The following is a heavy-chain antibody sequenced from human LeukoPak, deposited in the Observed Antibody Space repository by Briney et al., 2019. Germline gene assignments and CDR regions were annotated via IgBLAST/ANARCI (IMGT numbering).Heavy chain of an antibody. D-gene: IGHD5-12*01. CDR2: ISYDGSNK. CDR3: AKGLSMVATTGFDY. V-gene: IGHV3-30*18. CDR1: GFTFSNSA. Sequence: GGSLRLSCAASGFTFSNSAMPWGRQAPGKGLEWVALISYDGSNKYYADPVKGRFTISRDNSKNTLYLQMNSLRAEDTAVYYCAKGLSMVATTGFDYWGQGTLVTVSS. J-gene: IGHJ4*02.